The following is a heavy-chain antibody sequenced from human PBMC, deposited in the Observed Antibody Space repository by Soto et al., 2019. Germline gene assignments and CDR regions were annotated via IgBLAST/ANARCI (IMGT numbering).Heavy chain of an antibody. CDR1: GDSVSSNSAA. CDR2: TYYRSKWYN. D-gene: IGHD6-13*01. Sequence: SQTLSLTCAISGDSVSSNSAAWNWIRQSPSRGLEWLGRTYYRSKWYNDYAVSVKSRITINPGTSKNQFSLQLNSVTPEDTAVYYCASGLYSSSWYYYYGMDVWGQGTTVTVSS. V-gene: IGHV6-1*01. J-gene: IGHJ6*02. CDR3: ASGLYSSSWYYYYGMDV.